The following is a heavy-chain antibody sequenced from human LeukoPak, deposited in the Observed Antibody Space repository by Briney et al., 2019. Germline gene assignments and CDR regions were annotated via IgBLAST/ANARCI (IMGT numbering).Heavy chain of an antibody. CDR1: GGSISSGGYY. D-gene: IGHD5-24*01. Sequence: PSETLSLTCTVSGGSISSGGYYWSWIRQHPGKGLEWIGYIYYSGSTYYNPSLKSRVTISVDTSKNQFSLKLSSVTAADTAVYYCARHTELGREMATISYWYYDLWGRGTLVTVSS. CDR2: IYYSGST. CDR3: ARHTELGREMATISYWYYDL. J-gene: IGHJ2*01. V-gene: IGHV4-31*03.